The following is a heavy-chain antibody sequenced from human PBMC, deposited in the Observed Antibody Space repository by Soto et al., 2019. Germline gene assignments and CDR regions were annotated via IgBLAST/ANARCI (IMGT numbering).Heavy chain of an antibody. J-gene: IGHJ4*02. CDR1: GFTFSSYA. V-gene: IGHV3-23*01. CDR2: IAGNDAGA. Sequence: EVQLLESGGGLVQPGGSLRLSCAASGFTFSSYAMSWVRQPPGQGLQWVSTIAGNDAGADFAESVRRRFTISRDNSKNTLFLQRDSLRGEDTAIYYCAKDSLSSSTWHLYHFDHWGQGTLVTVSS. CDR3: AKDSLSSSTWHLYHFDH. D-gene: IGHD2-2*01.